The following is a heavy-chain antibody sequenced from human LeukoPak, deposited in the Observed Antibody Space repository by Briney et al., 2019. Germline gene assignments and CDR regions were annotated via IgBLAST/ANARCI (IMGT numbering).Heavy chain of an antibody. J-gene: IGHJ4*02. D-gene: IGHD3-10*01. CDR1: GGSISSSSYY. CDR2: IYYSGST. Sequence: SETLSLTCTVSGGSISSSSYYWGWIRQPPGKGLEWIGSIYYSGSTYYNPSLRSRVTISVDTSKNQFSLKLSSVTAADTAVYYCARGEGPMVRGVIRTLDYWGQGTLVTVSS. CDR3: ARGEGPMVRGVIRTLDY. V-gene: IGHV4-39*07.